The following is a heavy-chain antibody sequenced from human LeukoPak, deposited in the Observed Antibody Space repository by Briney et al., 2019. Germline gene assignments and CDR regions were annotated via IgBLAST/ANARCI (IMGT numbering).Heavy chain of an antibody. V-gene: IGHV3-66*02. CDR2: IYSGGST. Sequence: GGSLRLSCVVSGLIVTRDYMSWVHQAPGKGLEWVSAIYSGGSTYYADSVKGRFTISRDNSKNTLYLQMNSLRAADTAVYYCASLGYWGQGTLVTVSS. J-gene: IGHJ4*02. CDR1: GLIVTRDY. CDR3: ASLGY.